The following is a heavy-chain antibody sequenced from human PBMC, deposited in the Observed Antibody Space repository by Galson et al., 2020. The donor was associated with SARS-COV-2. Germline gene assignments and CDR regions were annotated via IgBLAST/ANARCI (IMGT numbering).Heavy chain of an antibody. D-gene: IGHD3-10*01. V-gene: IGHV3-20*04. Sequence: GGSLRLSCAASGFTFDDYGMSWVRQAPGKGLEWVSGINWNGGSTGYADSVKGRFTISRDNAKNSLYLQMNSLRAEDTALYYCARENYYGSGSYLAYWGQGTLVTVSS. CDR1: GFTFDDYG. CDR2: INWNGGST. CDR3: ARENYYGSGSYLAY. J-gene: IGHJ4*02.